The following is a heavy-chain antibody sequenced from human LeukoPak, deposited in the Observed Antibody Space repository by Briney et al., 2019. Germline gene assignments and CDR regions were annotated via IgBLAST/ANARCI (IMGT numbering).Heavy chain of an antibody. V-gene: IGHV3-21*01. D-gene: IGHD2-2*01. Sequence: GGSLRLSCAASGFTFSSYSMNWVRKAPGKGLEWVSSISSSSSYIYYADSVKGRFTISRDNAKNSLYLQMNSLRVEDTAVYYCARETYCTSTSCPIGDHFDYWGQGTLVTVSS. CDR2: ISSSSSYI. J-gene: IGHJ4*02. CDR3: ARETYCTSTSCPIGDHFDY. CDR1: GFTFSSYS.